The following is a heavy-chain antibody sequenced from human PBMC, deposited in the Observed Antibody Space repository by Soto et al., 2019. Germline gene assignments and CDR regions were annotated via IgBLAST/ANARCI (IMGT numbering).Heavy chain of an antibody. Sequence: ASLWVSCKASGYTFTSYGISWVRQAPGQGLEWMGWISAYNGNTNYAQKLQGRVTMTTDTSTSKAYMELRSLRSDDTAVYYCARGESTVVVTANGVWCQGTTVTFSS. CDR2: ISAYNGNT. D-gene: IGHD2-21*02. CDR3: ARGESTVVVTANGV. J-gene: IGHJ6*02. V-gene: IGHV1-18*01. CDR1: GYTFTSYG.